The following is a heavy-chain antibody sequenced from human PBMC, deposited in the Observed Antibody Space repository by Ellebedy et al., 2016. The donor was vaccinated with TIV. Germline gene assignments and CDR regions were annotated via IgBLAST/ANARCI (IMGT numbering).Heavy chain of an antibody. CDR3: ARDRKAERGVTFES. V-gene: IGHV3-21*01. D-gene: IGHD3-10*01. Sequence: GESLKISXVASGFTLSDYAMNWLRQAPGKGLELVSSIRSSTSYRYYADSVEGRFTLSRDSAKNSLYLQMNSLRADDTDVYYCARDRKAERGVTFESWGQGTLVIVSS. CDR2: IRSSTSYR. CDR1: GFTLSDYA. J-gene: IGHJ4*02.